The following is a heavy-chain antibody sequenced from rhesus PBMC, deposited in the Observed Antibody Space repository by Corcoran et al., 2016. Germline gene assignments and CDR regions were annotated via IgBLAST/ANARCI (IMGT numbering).Heavy chain of an antibody. CDR2: IYGLTTNT. V-gene: IGHV4S10*01. CDR1: CGSITDSYR. Sequence: QVQLQESGPGVVKPSETLSLTCAVSCGSITDSYRCRWIRQPPGKGLEWIGYIYGLTTNTNYTPPHKSRVTIATDTAQNQFSLNLSAVTDSDTAVYYCARDGQYCSTTDCSSDGLDSWGQGVVVTVSS. D-gene: IGHD2-15*01. CDR3: ARDGQYCSTTDCSSDGLDS. J-gene: IGHJ6*01.